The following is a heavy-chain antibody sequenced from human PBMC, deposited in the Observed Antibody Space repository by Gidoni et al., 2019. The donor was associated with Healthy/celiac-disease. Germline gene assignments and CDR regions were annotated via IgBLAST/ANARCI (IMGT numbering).Heavy chain of an antibody. V-gene: IGHV4-39*01. CDR3: ARPWYNWNYRYYNWFDP. J-gene: IGHJ5*02. CDR1: GGSISSSSYY. Sequence: QLQLQESGPGLVQPSETLSLTCTVSGGSISSSSYYWGWIRQPPGKGLEWIGSIYYSGSTYYNPSLKSRVTISVDTSKNQFSLKLSSVTAADTAVYYCARPWYNWNYRYYNWFDPWGQGTLVTVSS. D-gene: IGHD1-7*01. CDR2: IYYSGST.